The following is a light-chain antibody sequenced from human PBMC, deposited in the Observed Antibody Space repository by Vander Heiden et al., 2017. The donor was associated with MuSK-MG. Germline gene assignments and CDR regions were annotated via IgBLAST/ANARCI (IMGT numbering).Light chain of an antibody. V-gene: IGKV3-11*01. Sequence: EIVLTQSPATLSLSPGERATLSCRASQSVSSYLALYQQKPGQAPRLLIYDASNRDTGIQARFSGSGSGTHFTLTISSLETEDFAVYYCQQRSNWAFGGGTKVEIK. J-gene: IGKJ4*01. CDR3: QQRSNWA. CDR2: DAS. CDR1: QSVSSY.